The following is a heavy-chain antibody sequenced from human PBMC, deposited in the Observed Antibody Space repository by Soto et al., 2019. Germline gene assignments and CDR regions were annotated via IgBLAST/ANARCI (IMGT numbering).Heavy chain of an antibody. V-gene: IGHV6-1*01. D-gene: IGHD1-26*01. J-gene: IGHJ4*01. CDR3: ARGEQYSGRIFDY. CDR1: GDSVSSNSAG. Sequence: PSQTLSLTCAITGDSVSSNSAGWSWVRQSPSRGLEWLGRTYYRSKWYYEYAISVRGRITINPDTSKNQYSLQLNSVTPEDTAVYFCARGEQYSGRIFDYWGQGTLVTVSS. CDR2: TYYRSKWYY.